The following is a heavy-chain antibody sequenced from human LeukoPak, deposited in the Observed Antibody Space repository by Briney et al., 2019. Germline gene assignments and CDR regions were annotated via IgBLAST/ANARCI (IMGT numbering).Heavy chain of an antibody. Sequence: PGGSLRLSCAASGFTFSNYAMSWVRQAPGKGLEWVSVISDSGAGTYYADSVKGRFTISRDSSRNTLYLQMNSLRAEDTAVYYCAKAGGVSWFDPWGQGTLVTVSS. V-gene: IGHV3-23*01. CDR1: GFTFSNYA. D-gene: IGHD3-16*01. CDR2: ISDSGAGT. CDR3: AKAGGVSWFDP. J-gene: IGHJ5*02.